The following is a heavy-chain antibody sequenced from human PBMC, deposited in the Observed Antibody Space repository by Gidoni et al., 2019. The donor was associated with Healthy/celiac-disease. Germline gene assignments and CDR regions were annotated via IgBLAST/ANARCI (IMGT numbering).Heavy chain of an antibody. CDR3: ARVIAVALGGMDV. Sequence: EVQLVESGGGLVKPGGSLRLSCAASGFTFSSYSMYWVRQAPGKGLEWVSSISSSSSYIYYADSVKGRFTISRDNAKNSLYLQMNSLRAEDTAVYYCARVIAVALGGMDVWGKGTTVTVSP. D-gene: IGHD6-19*01. V-gene: IGHV3-21*01. J-gene: IGHJ6*04. CDR2: ISSSSSYI. CDR1: GFTFSSYS.